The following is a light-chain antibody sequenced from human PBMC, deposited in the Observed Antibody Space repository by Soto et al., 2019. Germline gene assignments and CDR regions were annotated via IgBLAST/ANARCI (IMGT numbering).Light chain of an antibody. J-gene: IGKJ2*01. CDR3: QQSYSIPYT. CDR1: QRISSY. V-gene: IGKV1-39*01. Sequence: DIQMTQSPSSLSASVGDRVTITCRASQRISSYLNWYQQKPGKAPELLIYAASSLQSGVPSRFSGSGSGTDFTLTISSLQPEDFATYYCQQSYSIPYTFGQGTKVDIK. CDR2: AAS.